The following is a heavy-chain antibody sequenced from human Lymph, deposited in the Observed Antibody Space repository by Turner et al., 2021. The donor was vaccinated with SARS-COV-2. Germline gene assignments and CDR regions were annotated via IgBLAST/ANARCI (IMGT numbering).Heavy chain of an antibody. CDR2: IYSGGTK. D-gene: IGHD6-13*01. CDR3: ARDLGTYGMDV. CDR1: GIIVSRNY. Sequence: EVQLVETGGGLIQPGGSLRLSCAASGIIVSRNYMNWVRQAAGKGREWVSVIYSGGTKYYADSVKGRFTISRDNSKNTLYLQMNSLRVEDTAVYYCARDLGTYGMDVWGQGTTVTVSS. V-gene: IGHV3-53*02. J-gene: IGHJ6*02.